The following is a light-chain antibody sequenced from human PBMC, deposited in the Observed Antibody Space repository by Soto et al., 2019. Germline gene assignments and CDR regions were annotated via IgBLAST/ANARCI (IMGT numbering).Light chain of an antibody. CDR1: SSNIGAGYD. J-gene: IGLJ3*02. V-gene: IGLV1-40*01. Sequence: QSVLTQPPSVSGAPGQTVTIPCSGSSSNIGAGYDVHWYQQLPGTFPKLVIYDTFNRPSGVPDRFSGSKSGTSASLAITGLQAEDEADYSCQAYDNSLGVSVLFGGGTKLTVL. CDR3: QAYDNSLGVSVL. CDR2: DTF.